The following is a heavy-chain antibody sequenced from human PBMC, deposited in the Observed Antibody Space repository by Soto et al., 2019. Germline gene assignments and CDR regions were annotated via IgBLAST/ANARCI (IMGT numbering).Heavy chain of an antibody. CDR1: GFSVNNNN. J-gene: IGHJ4*02. Sequence: VQVVESGGGLVQPGGSLRVSCAVSGFSVNNNNMNWVRQSPAKGLEWVSIIYSGGSTYYADSVKGRFTISRDNSKNTLYLQMNSLRAEDTAVYYCASLGDTSTFDYWGQGTLVTVSS. CDR3: ASLGDTSTFDY. D-gene: IGHD6-13*01. V-gene: IGHV3-66*01. CDR2: IYSGGST.